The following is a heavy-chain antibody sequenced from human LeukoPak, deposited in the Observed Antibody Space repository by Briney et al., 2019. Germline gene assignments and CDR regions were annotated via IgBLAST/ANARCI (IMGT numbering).Heavy chain of an antibody. J-gene: IGHJ4*02. Sequence: GGSLRLSCAASGFAFSAYEMNWVRQAPGKGLEWVSYIGGSDTTTYYADSVKGRFTISRDNARNSLYLQMNSLRAEDTAVYYCARDELLDYWGQGTLVTVSS. CDR1: GFAFSAYE. V-gene: IGHV3-48*03. D-gene: IGHD1-7*01. CDR3: ARDELLDY. CDR2: IGGSDTTT.